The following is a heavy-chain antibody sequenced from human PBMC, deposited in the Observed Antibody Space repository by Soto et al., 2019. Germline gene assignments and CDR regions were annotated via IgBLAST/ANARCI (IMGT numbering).Heavy chain of an antibody. J-gene: IGHJ4*02. CDR1: GFGFNGYD. Sequence: PGGSLRLSCAASGFGFNGYDMHWVRQAPGKNLEWVAAISTAGDTYYLGSVKGRFTISRDNSKNTLYLQMNSLRAEDTAVYYCARDGYCSGGSCYSVPVFDYWGQGTLVTVSS. CDR3: ARDGYCSGGSCYSVPVFDY. D-gene: IGHD2-15*01. V-gene: IGHV3-13*01. CDR2: ISTAGDT.